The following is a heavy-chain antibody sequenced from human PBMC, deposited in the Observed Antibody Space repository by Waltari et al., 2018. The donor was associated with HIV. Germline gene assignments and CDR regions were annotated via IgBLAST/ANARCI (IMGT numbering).Heavy chain of an antibody. D-gene: IGHD6-6*01. CDR2: MNPNSGNT. J-gene: IGHJ4*02. Sequence: QVQLVQSGAEVKKPGASVKVSCKASGYTFTSYDINWVRQATGQGLEWMGWMNPNSGNTGYAQKFQGRVIMTRSTSISTAYMELSSLRSEDTAVYYCGRGIAARPSYYFDYWGQGTLVTVSS. CDR3: GRGIAARPSYYFDY. CDR1: GYTFTSYD. V-gene: IGHV1-8*01.